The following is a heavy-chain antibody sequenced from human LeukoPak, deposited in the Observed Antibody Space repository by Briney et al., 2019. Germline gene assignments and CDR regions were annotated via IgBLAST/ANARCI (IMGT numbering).Heavy chain of an antibody. J-gene: IGHJ4*02. CDR2: ISGSGGST. D-gene: IGHD4-17*01. V-gene: IGHV3-23*01. CDR1: GFSVSSYA. CDR3: AKGFRDYGDYVSYFDY. Sequence: PGGSLRLSCAASGFSVSSYAMSWVRQAPGKELEWVSAISGSGGSTYYADSVKGRFTISRDNSKNTLYLQMNSLRAEDTALYYCAKGFRDYGDYVSYFDYWGQGTLVTVSS.